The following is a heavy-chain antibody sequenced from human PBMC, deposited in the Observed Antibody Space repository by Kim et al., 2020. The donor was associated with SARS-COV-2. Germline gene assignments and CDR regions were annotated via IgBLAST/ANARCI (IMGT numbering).Heavy chain of an antibody. V-gene: IGHV3-48*03. CDR3: ARAQTQDY. Sequence: SGSTIYYADSVKGRFPISRDNAKNSLYLQMNSLRAEDTAVYYCARAQTQDYWGQGTLVTVSS. J-gene: IGHJ4*02. CDR2: SGSTI.